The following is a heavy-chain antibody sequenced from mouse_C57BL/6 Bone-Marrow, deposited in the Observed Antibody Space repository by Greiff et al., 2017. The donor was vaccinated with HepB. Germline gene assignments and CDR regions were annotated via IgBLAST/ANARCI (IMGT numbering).Heavy chain of an antibody. CDR2: IWRGGST. Sequence: VKLMESGPGLVQPSQSLSITCTVSGFSLTSYGVHWVRQSPGKGLEWLGVIWRGGSTDYNAAFMSRLSITKDNSKSQVFFKMNSLQADDTAIYYCAKKDDYDGNWFAYWGQGTLVTVSA. J-gene: IGHJ3*01. D-gene: IGHD2-4*01. CDR1: GFSLTSYG. CDR3: AKKDDYDGNWFAY. V-gene: IGHV2-5*01.